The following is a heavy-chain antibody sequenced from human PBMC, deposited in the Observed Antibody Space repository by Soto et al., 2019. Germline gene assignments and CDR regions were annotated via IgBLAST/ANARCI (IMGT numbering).Heavy chain of an antibody. J-gene: IGHJ6*02. CDR2: IYYSGST. CDR3: ARVPVIWFGELEYYYGMDV. V-gene: IGHV4-30-4*01. D-gene: IGHD3-10*01. Sequence: SSETLSLTCTVSGGSISSGDYYWSWIRQPPGKGLEWIGYIYYSGSTYYNPSLKSRVTISVDTSKNQFSLKLSSETAADTAVYYCARVPVIWFGELEYYYGMDVWGQGTTGYVAS. CDR1: GGSISSGDYY.